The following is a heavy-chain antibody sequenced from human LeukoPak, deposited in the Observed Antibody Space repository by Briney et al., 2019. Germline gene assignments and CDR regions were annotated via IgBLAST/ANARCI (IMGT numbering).Heavy chain of an antibody. V-gene: IGHV1-46*01. CDR1: GYTSTSYY. J-gene: IGHJ5*02. CDR2: INPSGGST. CDR3: ARAPQGGRYNWFDP. D-gene: IGHD1-1*01. Sequence: ASVKVSCKAPGYTSTSYYMHWVRQPPGQGLEWMGIINPSGGSTSYAQKFQGRVTMTRDMSTSTVYMELSSLRSEDTAVYYCARAPQGGRYNWFDPWGQGTLVTVSS.